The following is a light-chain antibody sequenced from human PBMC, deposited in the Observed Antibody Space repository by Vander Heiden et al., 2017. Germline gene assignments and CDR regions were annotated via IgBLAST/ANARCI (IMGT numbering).Light chain of an antibody. CDR2: QDS. J-gene: IGLJ1*01. CDR1: KLGDKY. Sequence: SYDLTHPPSVSVSPGQTGSITCSGDKLGDKYACWYQQKPGPYPVLVIYQDSKRPSGIPERVSGSNSGNTATMTISGTQAMDDADYYCQEWDSSTGGVFGTGTKVTVL. V-gene: IGLV3-1*01. CDR3: QEWDSSTGGV.